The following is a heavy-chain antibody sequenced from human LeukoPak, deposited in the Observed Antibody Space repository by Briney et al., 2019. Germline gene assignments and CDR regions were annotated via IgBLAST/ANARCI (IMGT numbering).Heavy chain of an antibody. CDR3: AIQSITMIGVVEVAFDI. CDR2: ISYDGSNK. D-gene: IGHD3-22*01. V-gene: IGHV3-30*04. J-gene: IGHJ3*02. CDR1: GFTFSSYA. Sequence: VGSLRLSCAASGFTFSSYAMHWVRQAPGKGLEWVAVISYDGSNKYYADSVKGRFTISRHNSKNTLYLQMNSPRAEDTAVYYCAIQSITMIGVVEVAFDIWGEGTMVTVSS.